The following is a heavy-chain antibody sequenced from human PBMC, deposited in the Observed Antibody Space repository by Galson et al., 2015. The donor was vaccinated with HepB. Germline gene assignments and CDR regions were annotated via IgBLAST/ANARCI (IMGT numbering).Heavy chain of an antibody. Sequence: SLRLSCAASGFTFSNAWMSWVRQAPGKGLEWVGRIKSKTDGGTTGYAAPVKGRFTISRDDSKNTLYLQMNSLKTEDTAVYYCTTGGDGYREKYYFDYWGQGTLVTVSS. CDR3: TTGGDGYREKYYFDY. CDR2: IKSKTDGGTT. J-gene: IGHJ4*02. V-gene: IGHV3-15*01. D-gene: IGHD5-24*01. CDR1: GFTFSNAW.